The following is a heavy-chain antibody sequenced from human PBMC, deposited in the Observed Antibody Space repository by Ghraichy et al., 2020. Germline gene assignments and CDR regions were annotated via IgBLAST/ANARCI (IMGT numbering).Heavy chain of an antibody. J-gene: IGHJ3*02. Sequence: SGPTLVKPTQTLTLTCTFSGFSLSTSGVGVGWIRQPPGKALEWLALIYWDDDKRYSPSLKSRLTITKDTSKNQVVLTMTNMDPVDTATYYCALFSMVRGVKAFDIWGQGTMVTVSS. CDR3: ALFSMVRGVKAFDI. D-gene: IGHD3-10*01. CDR2: IYWDDDK. V-gene: IGHV2-5*02. CDR1: GFSLSTSGVG.